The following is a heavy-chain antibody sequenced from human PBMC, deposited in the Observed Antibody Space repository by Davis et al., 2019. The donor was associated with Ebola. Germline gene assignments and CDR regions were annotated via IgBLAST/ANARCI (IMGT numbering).Heavy chain of an antibody. J-gene: IGHJ4*02. CDR2: ISSSSSYI. CDR1: GFNFINHA. CDR3: ARERAAAYFDY. D-gene: IGHD6-13*01. V-gene: IGHV3-21*01. Sequence: GGSLRLSCAASGFNFINHAMTWVRQAPGKGLEWVSSISSSSSYIYYADSVKGRFTISRDNAKNSLYLQMNSLRAEDTAVYYCARERAAAYFDYWGQGTLVTVSS.